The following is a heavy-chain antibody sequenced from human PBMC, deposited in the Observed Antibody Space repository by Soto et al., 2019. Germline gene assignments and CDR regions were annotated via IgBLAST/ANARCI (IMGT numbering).Heavy chain of an antibody. J-gene: IGHJ4*02. CDR2: IFPLLAMV. V-gene: IGHV1-69*04. CDR3: AKDDGAGFKS. Sequence: QVNLVQSGTEMKKPGSSVMVSCKVSGGDLSNSGISWVRQAPGQGLEWMGGIFPLLAMVDYSQKFQGRVTISADESTNTASIDLGSLRSEATAVYYCAKDDGAGFKSWGQGTLVIVSS. CDR1: GGDLSNSG. D-gene: IGHD1-26*01.